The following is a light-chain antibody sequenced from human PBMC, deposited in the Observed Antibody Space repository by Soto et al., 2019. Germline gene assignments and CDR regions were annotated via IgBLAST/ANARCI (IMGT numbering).Light chain of an antibody. CDR2: AAS. CDR1: QSISRY. CDR3: QQSYSTLLA. Sequence: DIQMTQSPSSLSASVGDRVTITCRASQSISRYLNWYQQKPGKAHKLLIYAASSLQSGVPSRFSGSGSGTDFPLTTSNLQPEDFATYYCQQSYSTLLAFGGGTKVEIK. V-gene: IGKV1-39*01. J-gene: IGKJ4*01.